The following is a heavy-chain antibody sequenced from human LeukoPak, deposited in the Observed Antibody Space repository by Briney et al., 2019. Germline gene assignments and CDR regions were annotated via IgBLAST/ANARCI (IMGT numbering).Heavy chain of an antibody. J-gene: IGHJ4*02. CDR3: ARAPSIAVDGTGYFDY. D-gene: IGHD6-19*01. CDR2: ICIIGSTI. Sequence: GGSLRLSCAAPGFTLSSYEMYWVRPAPGKGGEWVSYICIIGSTIYDADTVKGRFTISRDNAKNSLYLQMNSLRSEDTAVYYCARAPSIAVDGTGYFDYWGQGTLVTVSS. CDR1: GFTLSSYE. V-gene: IGHV3-48*03.